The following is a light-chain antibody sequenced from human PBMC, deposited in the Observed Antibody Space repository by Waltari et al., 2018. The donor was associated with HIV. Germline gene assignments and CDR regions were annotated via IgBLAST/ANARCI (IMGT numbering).Light chain of an antibody. Sequence: SYELIQPPSVSVSPGQTATIPCSGTKLGDKYACWYQQKPGQSPVLVVYQDNKRPSGIPERFSGSNSGNTATLTINGTQAVDEGDYYCQAWDTSTGVFGAGTKVSVL. CDR1: KLGDKY. J-gene: IGLJ1*01. CDR3: QAWDTSTGV. CDR2: QDN. V-gene: IGLV3-1*01.